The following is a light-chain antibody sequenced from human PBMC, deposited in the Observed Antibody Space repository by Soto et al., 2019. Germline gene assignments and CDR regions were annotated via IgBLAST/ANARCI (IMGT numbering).Light chain of an antibody. J-gene: IGLJ1*01. V-gene: IGLV2-23*01. Sequence: QSALTQPASVSRSPGQSITLSCTGTSSDIGSYSFVSWYQQHPGKAPRLIIYEGSKRPSGVSNRFSASRSGNTASLTISGLQPEDEADYYCCSYALSSTYVFGTGTKLTVL. CDR3: CSYALSSTYV. CDR2: EGS. CDR1: SSDIGSYSF.